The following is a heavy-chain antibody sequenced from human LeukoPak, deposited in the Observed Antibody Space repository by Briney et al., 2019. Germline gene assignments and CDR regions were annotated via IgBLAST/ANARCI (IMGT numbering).Heavy chain of an antibody. CDR1: GFTFDDYA. CDR2: ISWNSGSI. Sequence: GRSLRLSCAASGFTFDDYAMHWVRQAPGKGLEWVSGISWNSGSIGYADSVKGRFTISRDNAKNSLYLQMNSLRAEDMALYYCAKDIAAAGTGFDYWGQGTLVTVSS. CDR3: AKDIAAAGTGFDY. J-gene: IGHJ4*02. D-gene: IGHD6-13*01. V-gene: IGHV3-9*03.